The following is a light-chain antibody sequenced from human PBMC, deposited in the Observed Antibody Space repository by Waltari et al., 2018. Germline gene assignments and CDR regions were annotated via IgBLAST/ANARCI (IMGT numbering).Light chain of an antibody. V-gene: IGLV1-51*01. J-gene: IGLJ2*01. Sequence: QSILTQPPSVSAAPGQKVTISCPGGFPNTGHNYLAWYQQLPGTAPKLLILDNNKRPSGIPDRFSGSKSGTSGTLGITGLQTGDEADYYCAAWDSTLDIVLFGGGTKLTVL. CDR2: DNN. CDR3: AAWDSTLDIVL. CDR1: FPNTGHNY.